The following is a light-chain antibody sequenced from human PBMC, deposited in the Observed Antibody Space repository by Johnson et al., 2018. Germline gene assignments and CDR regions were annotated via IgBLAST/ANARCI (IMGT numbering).Light chain of an antibody. J-gene: IGLJ1*01. CDR3: GTWDSSLRAGNV. CDR1: SANIGNNY. V-gene: IGLV1-51*02. CDR2: ENN. Sequence: QSVLTQPPSVSAAPGQKVTISCSGSSANIGNNYVSWYQQLPGPAPNLLNNENNKRPSGIPDRFYGCKSGPSATLDITGLPTGDEADYYVGTWDSSLRAGNVFGTGTKVTVL.